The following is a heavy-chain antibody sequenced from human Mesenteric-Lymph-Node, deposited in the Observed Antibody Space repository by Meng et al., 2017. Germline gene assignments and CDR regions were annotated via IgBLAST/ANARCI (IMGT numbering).Heavy chain of an antibody. J-gene: IGHJ6*02. V-gene: IGHV3-21*01. CDR3: ARDAPRSIAVAGGGMDV. CDR1: GFTFSSYA. D-gene: IGHD6-19*01. CDR2: ISSSSSYI. Sequence: GGSLRLSCAASGFTFSSYAMRWVRQAPGKGLEWVSSISSSSSYIYYADSVKGRFTISRDNAKNSLYLQMNSLRAEDTAVYYCARDAPRSIAVAGGGMDVWGQGTTVTVSS.